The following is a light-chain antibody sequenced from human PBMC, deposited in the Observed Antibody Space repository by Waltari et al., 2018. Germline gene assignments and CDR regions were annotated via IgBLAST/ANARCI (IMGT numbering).Light chain of an antibody. Sequence: EIVLTQSPGTLSLSPGERATPSCRASQSVGRTLAWSQQRPGQAPRLLMYGASIRAADIPDRFAGSGSGTDFSLTINRLEPEDFAVYYCQHYLRLPVSFGQGTKVEIK. CDR3: QHYLRLPVS. V-gene: IGKV3-20*01. CDR1: QSVGRT. J-gene: IGKJ1*01. CDR2: GAS.